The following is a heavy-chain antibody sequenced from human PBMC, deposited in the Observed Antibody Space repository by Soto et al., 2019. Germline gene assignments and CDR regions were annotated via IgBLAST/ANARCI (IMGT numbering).Heavy chain of an antibody. CDR2: IIPILGIA. CDR3: AVQQLPYYFDY. J-gene: IGHJ4*02. D-gene: IGHD6-13*01. CDR1: GGTVSSYT. Sequence: SVKTSSRASGGTVSSYTISWVRQAPGQGLEWMGRIIPILGIANYAQKFQGRVTITADKSMSTAYMELSSLRSEDTAVYYCAVQQLPYYFDYWGQGTLVTVSS. V-gene: IGHV1-69*02.